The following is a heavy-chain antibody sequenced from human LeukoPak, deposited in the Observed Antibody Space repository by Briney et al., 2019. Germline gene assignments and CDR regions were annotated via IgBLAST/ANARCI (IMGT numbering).Heavy chain of an antibody. CDR1: GFTVSSNY. D-gene: IGHD2-21*02. J-gene: IGHJ5*02. CDR3: ARAFGDCGGDCGWIDP. CDR2: IYSGGST. V-gene: IGHV3-53*04. Sequence: GGSLRLSCAASGFTVSSNYMSWVRQAPGKGLEWVSVIYSGGSTYYADSVKGRFTISRHNSKNTLYLQMNSLRAEDTAVYYCARAFGDCGGDCGWIDPWGQGSLVTVSS.